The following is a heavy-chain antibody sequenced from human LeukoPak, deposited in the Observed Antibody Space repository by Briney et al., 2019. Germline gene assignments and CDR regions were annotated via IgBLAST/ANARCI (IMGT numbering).Heavy chain of an antibody. J-gene: IGHJ6*03. Sequence: GGSLRLSCAASGFTFSSYSMNWVRQAPGKGLEWVANIKQDGSEKYYVDSVKGRFTISRDNAKNSLYLQMNSLRAEDTAVYYCARDDARGYSYGYYYYYMDVWGKGTTVTVSS. CDR3: ARDDARGYSYGYYYYYMDV. CDR2: IKQDGSEK. D-gene: IGHD5-18*01. V-gene: IGHV3-7*01. CDR1: GFTFSSYS.